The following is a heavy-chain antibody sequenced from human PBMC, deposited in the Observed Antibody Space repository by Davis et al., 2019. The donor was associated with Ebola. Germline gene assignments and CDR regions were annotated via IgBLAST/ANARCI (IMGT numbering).Heavy chain of an antibody. CDR2: IYSGGST. CDR3: AKGGVRGTFYFDY. D-gene: IGHD1-1*01. CDR1: GFTFSSYA. J-gene: IGHJ4*02. V-gene: IGHV3-66*01. Sequence: GESLKISCAASGFTFSSYAMSWVRQAPGKGLEWVSVIYSGGSTYYADSVKGRFTISRDNSKNTLYLQMNSLTPEDTAVYSCAKGGVRGTFYFDYWGQGTLVTVSS.